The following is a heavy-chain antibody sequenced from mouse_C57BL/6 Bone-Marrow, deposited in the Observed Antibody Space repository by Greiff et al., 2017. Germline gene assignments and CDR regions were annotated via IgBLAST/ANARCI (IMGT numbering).Heavy chain of an antibody. V-gene: IGHV7-3*01. CDR2: IRNKANGYTT. Sequence: EVQRVESGGGLVQPGGSLSLSCEASGFTFTDYYMSWVRQPPGKALEWLGFIRNKANGYTTEDSASVKGRFTISRDNSQSILYLQMYALRAEDCATYYCARFDYYCISYGYWYFDVWGTGTTVTVSS. D-gene: IGHD1-1*01. CDR1: GFTFTDYY. J-gene: IGHJ1*03. CDR3: ARFDYYCISYGYWYFDV.